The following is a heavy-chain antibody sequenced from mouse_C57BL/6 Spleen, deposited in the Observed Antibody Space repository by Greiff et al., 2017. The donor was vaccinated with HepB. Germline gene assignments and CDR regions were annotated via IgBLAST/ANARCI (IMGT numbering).Heavy chain of an antibody. Sequence: VQLQQPGAELVKPGASVKLSCKASGYTFTSYWMHWVKQRPGQGLEWIGMIHPNSGSTNYNEKFKSKATLTVDKSSSTAYMQLSSLTSEDSAVYYCARSEYSGSSDYWGQGTTLTVSS. CDR1: GYTFTSYW. CDR3: ARSEYSGSSDY. J-gene: IGHJ2*01. V-gene: IGHV1-64*01. CDR2: IHPNSGST. D-gene: IGHD1-1*01.